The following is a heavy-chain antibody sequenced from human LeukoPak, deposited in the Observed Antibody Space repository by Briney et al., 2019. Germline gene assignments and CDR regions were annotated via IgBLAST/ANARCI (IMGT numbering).Heavy chain of an antibody. Sequence: ASVKVSCKASGYTFTGYYMHWVRQAPGQGLEWMGWINPNSGGTNYAQKFQGRVTMTRDTSISTAYMELSSLRSEDTAVYYCASRAMITFGGVIVTQSYFDYWGQGTLVTVSS. CDR2: INPNSGGT. J-gene: IGHJ4*02. D-gene: IGHD3-16*02. CDR1: GYTFTGYY. CDR3: ASRAMITFGGVIVTQSYFDY. V-gene: IGHV1-2*02.